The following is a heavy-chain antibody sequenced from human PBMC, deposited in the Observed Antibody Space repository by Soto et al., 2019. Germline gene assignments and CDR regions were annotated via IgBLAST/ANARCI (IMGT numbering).Heavy chain of an antibody. V-gene: IGHV4-34*01. D-gene: IGHD4-17*01. CDR3: ARRLTTVSTVRYFDY. Sequence: QVQLQQWGAGLLRPSETLSLTCAVYGGSFSGYYWSWIRQPPGKGLEWIGEINRSGSTNYNPSLKSRVTISVDTSKNPFSLKLSSVTAADTAVYYCARRLTTVSTVRYFDYWGQGTLVTVSS. CDR1: GGSFSGYY. CDR2: INRSGST. J-gene: IGHJ4*02.